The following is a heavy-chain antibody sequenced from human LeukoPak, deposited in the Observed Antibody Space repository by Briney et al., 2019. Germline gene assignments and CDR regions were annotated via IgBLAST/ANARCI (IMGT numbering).Heavy chain of an antibody. CDR3: ARVRVAARPFNWFDP. J-gene: IGHJ5*02. V-gene: IGHV4-4*07. CDR2: IYSSGST. D-gene: IGHD6-6*01. Sequence: PSETLSLTCTVSGGSISSYYWSWIRQPAGKGLEWIGRIYSSGSTNYNPSLKSRVTISVDTSKNQFSLKLSSVTAADTAMYYCARVRVAARPFNWFDPWGQGTLVTVSS. CDR1: GGSISSYY.